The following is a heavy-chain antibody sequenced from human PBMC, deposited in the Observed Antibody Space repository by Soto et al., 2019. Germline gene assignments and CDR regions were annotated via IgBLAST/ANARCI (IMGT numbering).Heavy chain of an antibody. CDR1: GGSISSYY. CDR2: IYYSGST. Sequence: PSETLSLTCTVSGGSISSYYWGWIRQPPGKGLEWIGYIYYSGSTNYNPSLKSRVTISVDTSKNQFSLKLSSVTAADTAVYYCARRRHYYYYMDVWGKGTTVTVSS. V-gene: IGHV4-59*08. J-gene: IGHJ6*03. CDR3: ARRRHYYYYMDV.